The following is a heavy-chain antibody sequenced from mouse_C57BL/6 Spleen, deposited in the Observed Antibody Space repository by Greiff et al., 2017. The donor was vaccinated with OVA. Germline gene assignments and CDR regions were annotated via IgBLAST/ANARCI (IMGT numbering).Heavy chain of an antibody. Sequence: QVQLQQPGAELVKPGASVKLSCKASGYTFTSYWMQWVKQRPGQGLEWIGEIDPSDSYTNYNQKFKGKATLTVDTSSSTAYMQRSSLTSEDSAVYYCARRTVVNPCDYWGQGTTLTVSS. J-gene: IGHJ2*01. CDR1: GYTFTSYW. CDR3: ARRTVVNPCDY. D-gene: IGHD1-1*01. CDR2: IDPSDSYT. V-gene: IGHV1-50*01.